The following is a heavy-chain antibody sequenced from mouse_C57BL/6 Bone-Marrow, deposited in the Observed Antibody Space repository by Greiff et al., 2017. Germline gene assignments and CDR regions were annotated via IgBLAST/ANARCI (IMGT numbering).Heavy chain of an antibody. J-gene: IGHJ4*01. D-gene: IGHD6-1*02. CDR1: GFNIKDDY. CDR3: TTRQLDHYYAMDY. CDR2: IDPENGDT. V-gene: IGHV14-4*01. Sequence: EVQGVESGAELVRPGASVKLSCTASGFNIKDDYMHWVKQRPEQGLEWIGWIDPENGDTEYASKFQGKATITADTSSNTAYLQLSSLTSEDTAVYYCTTRQLDHYYAMDYWGQGTSVTVSS.